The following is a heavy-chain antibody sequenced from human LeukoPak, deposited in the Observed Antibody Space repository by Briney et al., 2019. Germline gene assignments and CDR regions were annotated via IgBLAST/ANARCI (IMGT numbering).Heavy chain of an antibody. Sequence: QPGGSLRLSCAASGFTFSSYEMNWARQAPGKGLEWVSYISSSGSTIYYADSVKGRFTISRDNVKNSLYLQMNSLRAEDTAVYYCAREDGGYYYVYDYWGQGTLVTVSS. CDR1: GFTFSSYE. J-gene: IGHJ4*02. CDR3: AREDGGYYYVYDY. CDR2: ISSSGSTI. V-gene: IGHV3-48*03. D-gene: IGHD3-22*01.